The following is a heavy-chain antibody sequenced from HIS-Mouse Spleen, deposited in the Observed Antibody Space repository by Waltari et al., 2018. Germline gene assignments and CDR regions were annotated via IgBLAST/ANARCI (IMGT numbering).Heavy chain of an antibody. CDR1: GFTFSSYG. V-gene: IGHV3-30*18. J-gene: IGHJ4*02. Sequence: QVQLVESGGGVVQPGRSLRLSCAASGFTFSSYGMHWVRQAPGKGLEWVAVISYDGSNKYYADSVKGRFTISRYNSKNTLYLQMNSLRAEDTAVYYCAKVNSGSYYFDYWGQGTLVTVSS. D-gene: IGHD1-26*01. CDR3: AKVNSGSYYFDY. CDR2: ISYDGSNK.